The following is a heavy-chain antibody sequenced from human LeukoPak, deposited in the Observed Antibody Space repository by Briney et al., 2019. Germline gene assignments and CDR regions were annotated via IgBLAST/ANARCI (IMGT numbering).Heavy chain of an antibody. CDR3: AREDYDILTGLGY. V-gene: IGHV1-8*01. J-gene: IGHJ4*02. CDR2: MNPNSGNT. CDR1: GYTFTSYV. D-gene: IGHD3-9*01. Sequence: KPGASVKVSCKASGYTFTSYVIDWVRQATGQGLEWMGWMNPNSGNTGYAQKFQGRVTMTRNTSISTAYMELSSLRSEDTAVYYCAREDYDILTGLGYWGQGTLVTVSS.